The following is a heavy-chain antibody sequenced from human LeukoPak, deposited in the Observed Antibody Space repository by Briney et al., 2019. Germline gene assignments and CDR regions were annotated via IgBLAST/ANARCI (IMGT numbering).Heavy chain of an antibody. CDR2: INHSGST. D-gene: IGHD1-1*01. V-gene: IGHV4-34*01. Sequence: SETLSLTCAVYGGSFSGYYWSWIRQPPWKGLEWIGEINHSGSTNYNPSLKSRVTISVDTSKNQFSLKLSSVTAADTAVYYCARQSMNWGYTTGAFDIWGQGTMVTVSS. J-gene: IGHJ3*02. CDR1: GGSFSGYY. CDR3: ARQSMNWGYTTGAFDI.